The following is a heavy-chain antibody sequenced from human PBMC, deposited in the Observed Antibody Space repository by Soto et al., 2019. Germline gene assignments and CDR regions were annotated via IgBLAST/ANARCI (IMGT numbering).Heavy chain of an antibody. Sequence: LRLSCAASGFTFSNAWMSWVRQAPGKGLEWVGRIKNKTDGGTTDYAAPVKGRFTISRDDSKNTLYLQMNSLKTEDTAVYYCTTDPPNYYDSSGYYSFGYWGQGTLVTVSS. D-gene: IGHD3-22*01. CDR1: GFTFSNAW. CDR2: IKNKTDGGTT. J-gene: IGHJ4*02. V-gene: IGHV3-15*01. CDR3: TTDPPNYYDSSGYYSFGY.